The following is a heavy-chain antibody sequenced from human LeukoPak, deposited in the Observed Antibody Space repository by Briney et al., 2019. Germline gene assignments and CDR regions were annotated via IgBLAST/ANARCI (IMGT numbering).Heavy chain of an antibody. Sequence: SETLSLTCTVSGGSISSYYWSWIRRPAGKGLEWIGRIYTSGSTNYNPSLKSRVTMSVDTSKNQFSLKLSSVTAADTAVYYCARDQSKLGSGRQQLVGWFDPWGQGTLVTVSS. CDR2: IYTSGST. V-gene: IGHV4-4*07. CDR1: GGSISSYY. CDR3: ARDQSKLGSGRQQLVGWFDP. J-gene: IGHJ5*02. D-gene: IGHD6-13*01.